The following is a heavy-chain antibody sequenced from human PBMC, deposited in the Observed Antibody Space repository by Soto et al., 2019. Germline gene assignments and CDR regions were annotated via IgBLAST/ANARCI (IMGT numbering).Heavy chain of an antibody. J-gene: IGHJ6*02. CDR1: GFTFSSYA. CDR2: ISYDGSNE. V-gene: IGHV3-30-3*01. Sequence: GGSLRLSCAASGFTFSSYAMHWVRQAPGKGLEWVAVISYDGSNEYYADSVKGRFTISRDNSKNTLYLQMNSLRAEDTAVYYCAEDLDCSSTSCYTYGMDVWGQGTTVTVSS. D-gene: IGHD2-2*02. CDR3: AEDLDCSSTSCYTYGMDV.